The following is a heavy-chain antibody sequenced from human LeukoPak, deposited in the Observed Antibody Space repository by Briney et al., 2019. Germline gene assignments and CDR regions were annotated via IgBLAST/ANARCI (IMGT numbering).Heavy chain of an antibody. CDR3: ARVRGYCSSTSCYTRNYYYYGMDV. CDR2: INHSGST. Sequence: PSETLSLTCTVSGGSISSYYWSWIRQPPGKGLEWIGEINHSGSTNYNPSLKSRVTISVDTSKNQFSLKLSSVTAADTAVYYCARVRGYCSSTSCYTRNYYYYGMDVWGQGTTVTVSS. CDR1: GGSISSYY. V-gene: IGHV4-34*01. J-gene: IGHJ6*02. D-gene: IGHD2-2*02.